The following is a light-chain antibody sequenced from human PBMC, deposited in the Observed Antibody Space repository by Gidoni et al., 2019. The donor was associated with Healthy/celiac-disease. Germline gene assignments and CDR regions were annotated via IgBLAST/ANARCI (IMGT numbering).Light chain of an antibody. V-gene: IGKV1-39*01. CDR1: QSISSY. CDR3: QQSYSTART. J-gene: IGKJ4*01. Sequence: DIQMTHSPSSLSASVGDRVTITCRESQSISSYLNWYQQKPGKAPKLLIYAASSLQSGVPSRFSGSGSGTDFTLTISSLQPEDFATYYCQQSYSTARTFGGGTKVEIK. CDR2: AAS.